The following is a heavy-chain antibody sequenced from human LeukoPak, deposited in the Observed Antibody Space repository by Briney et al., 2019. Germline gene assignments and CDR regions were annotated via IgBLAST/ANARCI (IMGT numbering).Heavy chain of an antibody. D-gene: IGHD4-17*01. V-gene: IGHV3-48*01. CDR3: AGNDHGDYFDY. Sequence: PGGSLRLSCAAPRFTFSSYSMNWVRQAPGKGLEWVSYISSSSSTIYYADSVKGRFTISRDNAKNSLYLQMNSLRAEDTAVYYCAGNDHGDYFDYWGQGTLVTVSS. CDR1: RFTFSSYS. CDR2: ISSSSSTI. J-gene: IGHJ4*02.